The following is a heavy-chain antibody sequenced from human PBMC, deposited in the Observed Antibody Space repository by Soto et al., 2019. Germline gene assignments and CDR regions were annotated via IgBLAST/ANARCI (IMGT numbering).Heavy chain of an antibody. D-gene: IGHD6-13*01. CDR3: ARREGSSWIHWYFDL. Sequence: NPSETLSLTCTVSGGSISSSSYYWGWIRQPPGKGLEWIGSIYYSGSTYYNPSLKSRVTISVDTSKSQFSLKLSSVTAADTAVYYCARREGSSWIHWYFDLWGRGTLVTVSS. CDR1: GGSISSSSYY. CDR2: IYYSGST. J-gene: IGHJ2*01. V-gene: IGHV4-39*01.